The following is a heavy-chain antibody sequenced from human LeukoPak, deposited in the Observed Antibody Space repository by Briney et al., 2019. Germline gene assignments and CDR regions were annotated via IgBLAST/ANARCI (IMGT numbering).Heavy chain of an antibody. CDR3: ARDYGDYVGLFDY. D-gene: IGHD4-17*01. Sequence: SVKVSCKASGGTFSSYAISWLRQSPGQGLEWMGRIIPILGIANYEQKFQGRLRIPEDNSTSTAYMELSRLRSDDTAVYYCARDYGDYVGLFDYWGQGTLVTVSS. J-gene: IGHJ4*02. CDR1: GGTFSSYA. V-gene: IGHV1-69*04. CDR2: IIPILGIA.